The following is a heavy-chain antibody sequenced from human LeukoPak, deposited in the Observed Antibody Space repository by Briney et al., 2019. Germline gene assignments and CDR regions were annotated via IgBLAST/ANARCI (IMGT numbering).Heavy chain of an antibody. Sequence: GGSLRLSCAASGFIVSNNYMSWVRQAPGKGLEWVSVLHSGGSTYYADSVKGRFTISRDNSKNTVYLQMNGLRAEDTAVYYCAREASGSYFHHWGQGTLVTVSS. D-gene: IGHD1-26*01. CDR1: GFIVSNNY. CDR2: LHSGGST. J-gene: IGHJ1*01. CDR3: AREASGSYFHH. V-gene: IGHV3-53*01.